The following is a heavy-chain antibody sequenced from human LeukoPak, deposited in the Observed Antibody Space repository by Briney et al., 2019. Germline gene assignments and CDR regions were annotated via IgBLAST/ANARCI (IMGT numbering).Heavy chain of an antibody. Sequence: GSLRLSCAASGFTFSSNSMNWVRQAPGKGLEWVSSISSTSSYIYYADSMKGRFTISRDNAKNSLYLQMNSLRAEDTAVYYCARALWSGPVYYGMDVWGQGTTVTVSS. J-gene: IGHJ6*02. D-gene: IGHD3-10*01. CDR3: ARALWSGPVYYGMDV. CDR2: ISSTSSYI. CDR1: GFTFSSNS. V-gene: IGHV3-21*01.